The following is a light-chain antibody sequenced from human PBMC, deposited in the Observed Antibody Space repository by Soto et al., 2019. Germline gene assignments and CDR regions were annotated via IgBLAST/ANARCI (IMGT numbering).Light chain of an antibody. CDR3: SSYSSGSTPFV. CDR1: SSDVGGYNS. V-gene: IGLV2-14*03. Sequence: QSALTQPASVSGSPGQSITISCTGTSSDVGGYNSVSWYQQYPGKAPTLIIYDVTNRPSGLSDRFSGSKSGNAAYLTISGLRSEDEADYYCSSYSSGSTPFVFGPGTKVTVL. J-gene: IGLJ1*01. CDR2: DVT.